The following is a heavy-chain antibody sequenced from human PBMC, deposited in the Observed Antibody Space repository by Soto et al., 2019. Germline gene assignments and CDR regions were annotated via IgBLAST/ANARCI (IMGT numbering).Heavy chain of an antibody. D-gene: IGHD2-21*02. J-gene: IGHJ3*02. Sequence: GGSLRLSCAASGFTFSSYAMHWVRQAPGKGLEWVAVISYDGSNKYYADSVKGRFTISRDNSKNTLYLQMNSLRAEDTAVYYCARSYGGNSGGHAFDIWGXGTMVKVS. CDR1: GFTFSSYA. CDR2: ISYDGSNK. CDR3: ARSYGGNSGGHAFDI. V-gene: IGHV3-30-3*01.